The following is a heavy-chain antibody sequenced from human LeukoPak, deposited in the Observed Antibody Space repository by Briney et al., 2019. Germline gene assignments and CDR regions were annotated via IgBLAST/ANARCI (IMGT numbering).Heavy chain of an antibody. CDR2: IVPIFGTA. J-gene: IGHJ4*02. V-gene: IGHV1-69*06. CDR3: ARGEMGIAVAGIVTSPFDY. D-gene: IGHD6-19*01. Sequence: SVKVSCKASGGTFSSYAVSWVRQAPGQGLEWMGGIVPIFGTANYAQKFQGRVTITADKSTSTAYMELSSLRSEDTAVYYCARGEMGIAVAGIVTSPFDYWGQGTLVTVSS. CDR1: GGTFSSYA.